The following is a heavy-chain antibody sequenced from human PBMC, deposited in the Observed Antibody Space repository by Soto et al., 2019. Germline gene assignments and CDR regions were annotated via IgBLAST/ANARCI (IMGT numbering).Heavy chain of an antibody. CDR2: IIPIFGTA. Sequence: ASVKVSCKASGGTFSSYAISWVRQAPGQGLEWMGGIIPIFGTANYAQKFQGRVTITADESTSTAYMELSSLRSEDTAVYYCARHLPNSDFWSGSLHTCMYVWG. V-gene: IGHV1-69*13. J-gene: IGHJ6*02. CDR3: ARHLPNSDFWSGSLHTCMYV. D-gene: IGHD3-3*01. CDR1: GGTFSSYA.